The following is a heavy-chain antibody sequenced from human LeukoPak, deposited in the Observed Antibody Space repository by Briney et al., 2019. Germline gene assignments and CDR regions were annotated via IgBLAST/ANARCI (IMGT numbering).Heavy chain of an antibody. V-gene: IGHV4-59*01. J-gene: IGHJ4*02. CDR2: IYYSGST. Sequence: PSETLSLTCTVSGGSITNSYWSWIRQPPGKGLESIGYIYYSGSTNYNPSLSSRVTISVDTSENQFSLKLTSVTAADTAAYYCARGARTFDYWGQGTLVTVSS. CDR1: GGSITNSY. CDR3: ARGARTFDY. D-gene: IGHD1-7*01.